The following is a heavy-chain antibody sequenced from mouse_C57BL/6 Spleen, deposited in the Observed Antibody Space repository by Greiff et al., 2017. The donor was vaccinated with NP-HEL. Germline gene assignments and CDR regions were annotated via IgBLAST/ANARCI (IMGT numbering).Heavy chain of an antibody. CDR2: INPSSGYT. V-gene: IGHV1-4*01. Sequence: QVQLQQSGAELARPGASVKMSCKASGYTFTSYTMHWVKQRPGQGLEWIGYINPSSGYTKYNQKFKDKATLTADKSSSTAYMQLSSLTSEDSAVFYCARSEDYDVWRYFDVWGTGTTVTVSS. CDR3: ARSEDYDVWRYFDV. J-gene: IGHJ1*03. CDR1: GYTFTSYT. D-gene: IGHD2-4*01.